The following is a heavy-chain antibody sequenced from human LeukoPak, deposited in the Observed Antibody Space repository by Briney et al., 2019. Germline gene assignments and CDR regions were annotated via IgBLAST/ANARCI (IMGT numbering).Heavy chain of an antibody. CDR3: AREVIEDWFDP. J-gene: IGHJ5*02. Sequence: SQTLSLTCTVSGGSISSGAYYWNWIRQHPGKGLEWIGYIYYSGSTYYNPPLKSRVTMSVDTSKNQFSLKLSSVTAADTAVYYCAREVIEDWFDPWGQGTLVTVSS. V-gene: IGHV4-31*03. CDR2: IYYSGST. CDR1: GGSISSGAYY. D-gene: IGHD2/OR15-2a*01.